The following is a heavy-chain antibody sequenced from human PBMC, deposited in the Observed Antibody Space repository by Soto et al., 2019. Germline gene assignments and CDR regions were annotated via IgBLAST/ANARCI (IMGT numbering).Heavy chain of an antibody. Sequence: SETLSLTCTVSGGSISSGDYFWSWVRQPPGKGLEWIGYIYYTGSTSYNPSLKSRITMSVYTSKNQFSLKVSSVTAADTAVYFCARDDGYYRLYDYWGQGTLVTVSS. CDR2: IYYTGST. D-gene: IGHD3-3*01. CDR1: GGSISSGDYF. CDR3: ARDDGYYRLYDY. V-gene: IGHV4-30-4*01. J-gene: IGHJ4*02.